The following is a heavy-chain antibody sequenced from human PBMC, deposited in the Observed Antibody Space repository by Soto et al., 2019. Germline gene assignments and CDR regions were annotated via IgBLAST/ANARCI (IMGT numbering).Heavy chain of an antibody. V-gene: IGHV4-59*08. CDR1: GGSISSYY. CDR2: IYYSGST. J-gene: IGHJ4*02. Sequence: SETLSLTCTVSGGSISSYYWSWIRQPPGKGLEWIGYIYYSGSTNYNPSLKSRVTISVDTSKNQFSLKLSSVTAAGTAVYYCARQGITGTTFDYWGQGTLVTVSS. CDR3: ARQGITGTTFDY. D-gene: IGHD1-7*01.